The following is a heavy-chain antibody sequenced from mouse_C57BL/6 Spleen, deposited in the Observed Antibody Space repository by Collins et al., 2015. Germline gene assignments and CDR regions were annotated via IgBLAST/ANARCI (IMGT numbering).Heavy chain of an antibody. J-gene: IGHJ1*03. D-gene: IGHD1-1*01. V-gene: IGHV3-8*01. CDR3: ARTLYYYGSSSYWYFDV. Sequence: EYMGYISYSGSTYYNPSLKSRISITRDTSKNQYYLQLNSVTTEDTATYYCARTLYYYGSSSYWYFDVWGTGTTVTVSS. CDR2: ISYSGST.